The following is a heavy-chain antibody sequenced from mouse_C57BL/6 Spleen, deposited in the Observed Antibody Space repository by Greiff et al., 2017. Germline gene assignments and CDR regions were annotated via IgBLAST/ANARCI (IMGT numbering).Heavy chain of an antibody. V-gene: IGHV14-3*01. J-gene: IGHJ2*01. CDR3: ASNWDMDY. Sequence: EVQGVESVAELVRPGASVKLSCTASGFNIKNTYMHWVKQRPEQGLEWIGRIDPATGTTKYAPKFQGKATITADTSSTTAYLQLSSLTSEDTAIYYCASNWDMDYWGQGTTLTVSS. CDR1: GFNIKNTY. CDR2: IDPATGTT. D-gene: IGHD4-1*01.